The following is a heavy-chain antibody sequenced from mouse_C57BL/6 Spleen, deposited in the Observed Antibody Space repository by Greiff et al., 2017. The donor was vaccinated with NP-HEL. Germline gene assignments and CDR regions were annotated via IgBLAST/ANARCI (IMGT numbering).Heavy chain of an antibody. Sequence: VQLQQSGAELVRPGASVTLSCKASGYTFTDYEMHWVKQTPVHGLEWIGAIDPETGGTAYNQKFKGKAILTADQSSSTAYMELRSLTSEDAAVYYCARGYYGSRGAWFAYWGQGTLVTVSA. CDR1: GYTFTDYE. D-gene: IGHD1-1*01. CDR3: ARGYYGSRGAWFAY. CDR2: IDPETGGT. J-gene: IGHJ3*01. V-gene: IGHV1-15*01.